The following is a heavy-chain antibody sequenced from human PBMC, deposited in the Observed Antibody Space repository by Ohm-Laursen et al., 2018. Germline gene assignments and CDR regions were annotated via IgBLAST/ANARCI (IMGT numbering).Heavy chain of an antibody. CDR1: GFIFSNYW. CDR2: ISGSGGST. CDR3: ASPPQGSSRHTGWYYYYGMDV. V-gene: IGHV3-23*01. Sequence: SLRLSCAASGFIFSNYWMTWVRQAPGKGLEWVSAISGSGGSTYYADSVKGRFTISRDNSKNTLYLQMNSLRAEDTAVYYCASPPQGSSRHTGWYYYYGMDVWGQGTAVTVSS. D-gene: IGHD6-6*01. J-gene: IGHJ6*02.